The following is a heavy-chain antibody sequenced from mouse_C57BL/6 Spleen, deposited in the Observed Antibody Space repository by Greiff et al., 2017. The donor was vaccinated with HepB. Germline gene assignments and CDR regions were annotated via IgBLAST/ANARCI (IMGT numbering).Heavy chain of an antibody. CDR1: GYTFTDYY. Sequence: EVQLQQSGPELVKPGASVKISCKASGYTFTDYYMNWVKQSHGKSLEWIGDINPNNGGTSYNQKFKGKATLTVDKSSSTAYMELRSLTSEDSAVYYCARYTEGNFDDWGQGTTRTVSS. J-gene: IGHJ2*01. CDR3: ARYTEGNFDD. V-gene: IGHV1-26*01. CDR2: INPNNGGT.